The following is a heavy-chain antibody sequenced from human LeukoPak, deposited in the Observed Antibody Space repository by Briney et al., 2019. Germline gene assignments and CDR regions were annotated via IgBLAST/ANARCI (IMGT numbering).Heavy chain of an antibody. CDR3: ARGGLITIFGVVTCNWFDP. CDR2: INHSGST. CDR1: GGSFSGYY. Sequence: PSETLSLTCAVYGGSFSGYYWSWIRQPPGKGLEWIGEINHSGSTNYNPSLKSRVTISVDTSKNQFSLKLSSVTAADTAVYYCARGGLITIFGVVTCNWFDPWGQGTLVTVSS. J-gene: IGHJ5*02. D-gene: IGHD3-3*01. V-gene: IGHV4-34*01.